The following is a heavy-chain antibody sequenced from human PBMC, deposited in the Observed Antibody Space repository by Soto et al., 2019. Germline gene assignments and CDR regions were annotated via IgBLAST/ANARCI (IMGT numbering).Heavy chain of an antibody. CDR1: GFSFSRYG. J-gene: IGHJ6*02. CDR3: AREGRYFDWTVSDGVDV. V-gene: IGHV3-33*01. CDR2: VWYDGSNT. D-gene: IGHD3-9*01. Sequence: QVQLVESGGGVVQPGRSLRLSCAASGFSFSRYGMHWFRQAPGKGLEWVALVWYDGSNTDYAASVKGRFTISRDNSKNTLYLQMNSPGAEDTGVYYCAREGRYFDWTVSDGVDVWGQGTTVTVSS.